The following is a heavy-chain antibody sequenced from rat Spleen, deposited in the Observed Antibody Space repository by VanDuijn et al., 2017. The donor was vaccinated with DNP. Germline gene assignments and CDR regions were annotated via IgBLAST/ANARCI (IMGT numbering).Heavy chain of an antibody. V-gene: IGHV3-1*01. Sequence: EVQLQESGPGLVKPSQSLSLICSVTGYSITSNYWGWIRQFPGNKMEWIGHIRYSGSTSYNPSLKSPIPITRDTSKNQYFLQLNSVTTEDTATYYCATQGQLGITWFAYWGQGTLVTVSS. CDR2: IRYSGST. J-gene: IGHJ3*01. D-gene: IGHD1-5*01. CDR1: GYSITSNY. CDR3: ATQGQLGITWFAY.